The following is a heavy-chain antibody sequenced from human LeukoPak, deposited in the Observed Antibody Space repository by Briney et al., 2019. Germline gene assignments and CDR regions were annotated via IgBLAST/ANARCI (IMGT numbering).Heavy chain of an antibody. Sequence: PSETRSLTCTVSGGSISSYYWSWIRQPPGKGLEWIGYLYYRGSTTYNPSLKSRVTISIDTSKNQFSLKLSSVTAADTAVYYCARDLRVGGSSGWYAFDVWGQGTMVTVSS. D-gene: IGHD6-19*01. V-gene: IGHV4-59*01. CDR3: ARDLRVGGSSGWYAFDV. J-gene: IGHJ3*01. CDR2: LYYRGST. CDR1: GGSISSYY.